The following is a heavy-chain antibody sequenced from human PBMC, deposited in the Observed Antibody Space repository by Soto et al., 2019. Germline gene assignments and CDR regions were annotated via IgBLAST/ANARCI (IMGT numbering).Heavy chain of an antibody. CDR3: ARHTPPPIWFGELLPDY. J-gene: IGHJ4*02. D-gene: IGHD3-10*01. Sequence: GGSLRLSCKGSGYSFTSYWIGWVRQMPGKGLEWMGIIYPGDSDTRYSPSFQGQVTISADKSISTAYLQWSSLKASDTAMYYCARHTPPPIWFGELLPDYWGQGTLVTVSS. CDR2: IYPGDSDT. V-gene: IGHV5-51*01. CDR1: GYSFTSYW.